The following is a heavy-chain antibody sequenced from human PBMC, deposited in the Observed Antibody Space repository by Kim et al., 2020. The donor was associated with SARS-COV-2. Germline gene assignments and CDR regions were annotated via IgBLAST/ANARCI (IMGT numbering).Heavy chain of an antibody. CDR2: ISSSSSYT. J-gene: IGHJ3*02. D-gene: IGHD3-3*01. V-gene: IGHV3-11*05. Sequence: GGSLRLSCAASGFTFSDYYMSWIRQAPGKGLEWVSYISSSSSYTNYADSVKGRFTISRDNAKNTLYLQMNSLRAEDTAVYYCAREKSGSRPHAFDIWGQGTMVTVSS. CDR3: AREKSGSRPHAFDI. CDR1: GFTFSDYY.